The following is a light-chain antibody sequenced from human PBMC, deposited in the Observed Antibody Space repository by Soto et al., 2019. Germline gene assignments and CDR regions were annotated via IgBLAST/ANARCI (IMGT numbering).Light chain of an antibody. V-gene: IGLV2-11*01. CDR2: TVT. J-gene: IGLJ1*01. Sequence: QSALTQPASVSGSPGQSIAISCTGTSSDVGGFNYVSWYQQHPGKAPKFMIYTVTKRPSGVPDRFSGSKSDNTASLTISGLQADDEADYYCCSYAGSSSYVFGTGTKVTVL. CDR3: CSYAGSSSYV. CDR1: SSDVGGFNY.